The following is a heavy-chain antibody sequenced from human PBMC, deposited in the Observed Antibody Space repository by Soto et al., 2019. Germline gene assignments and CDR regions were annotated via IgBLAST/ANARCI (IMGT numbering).Heavy chain of an antibody. CDR3: ARGRKKRHFYNCGLDV. J-gene: IGHJ6*02. CDR1: VGSFSGYY. CDR2: INDSGYS. V-gene: IGHV4-34*01. Sequence: SETLSLTCAVYVGSFSGYYWTWVRKSQGKGLEWIGEINDSGYSKYNPSLKSRVTMSVDTSKSQFSVTLTSVTAADTAVYCCARGRKKRHFYNCGLDVWGPGTTVTVS.